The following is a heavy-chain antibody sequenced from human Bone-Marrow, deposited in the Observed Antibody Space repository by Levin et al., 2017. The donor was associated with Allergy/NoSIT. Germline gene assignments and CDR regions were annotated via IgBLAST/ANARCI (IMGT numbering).Heavy chain of an antibody. V-gene: IGHV3-23*01. CDR2: ISGSGGST. D-gene: IGHD3-3*01. CDR3: AKVTPYDFWSGYYNGEIDY. J-gene: IGHJ4*02. CDR1: GFTFSSYA. Sequence: GESLKISCAASGFTFSSYAMSWVRQAPGKGLEWVSAISGSGGSTYYADSVKGRFTISRDNSKNTLYLQMNSLRAEDTAVYYCAKVTPYDFWSGYYNGEIDYWGQGTLVTVSS.